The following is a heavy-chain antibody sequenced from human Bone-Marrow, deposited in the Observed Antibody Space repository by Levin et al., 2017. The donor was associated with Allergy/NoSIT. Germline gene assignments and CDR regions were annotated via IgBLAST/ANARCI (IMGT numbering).Heavy chain of an antibody. Sequence: ASVKVSCKGSGYTFTSYWISWVRQMPGKGPEWMGRIDPSDSYTNYSPSFQGHVTISADKSIDTAYLQWNSLEASDSAMYYCANFYISGSLWGQGTLVTVSS. V-gene: IGHV5-10-1*01. CDR1: GYTFTSYW. CDR3: ANFYISGSL. J-gene: IGHJ4*02. D-gene: IGHD3-10*01. CDR2: IDPSDSYT.